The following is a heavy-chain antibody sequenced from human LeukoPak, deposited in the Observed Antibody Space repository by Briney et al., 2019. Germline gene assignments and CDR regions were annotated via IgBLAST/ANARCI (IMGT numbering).Heavy chain of an antibody. CDR1: GFTFSSYG. D-gene: IGHD6-19*01. Sequence: AGSLRLSCAASGFTFSSYGMHWVRQAPGKGLEWVAVIWYDGSNKYYADSVKGRFTISRDNSKNTLYLQMNSLRAEDTAVYYWARDGSSGWYWVDYWGQGTLVTVSS. CDR2: IWYDGSNK. CDR3: ARDGSSGWYWVDY. V-gene: IGHV3-33*01. J-gene: IGHJ4*02.